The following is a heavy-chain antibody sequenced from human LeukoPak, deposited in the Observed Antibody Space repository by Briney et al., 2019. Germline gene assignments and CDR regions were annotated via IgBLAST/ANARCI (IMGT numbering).Heavy chain of an antibody. D-gene: IGHD5-18*01. CDR2: ISWNSGSI. J-gene: IGHJ4*02. CDR1: GFTFDDYA. CDR3: AKDKRGYSLKNFDY. V-gene: IGHV3-9*01. Sequence: SLRLSCAASGFTFDDYAMHWVRQAPGKGLEWVSGISWNSGSIGYADSVKGRFTISRDNAKNSLYLQMNSLRAEDTALYYCAKDKRGYSLKNFDYWGQGTLVTVSS.